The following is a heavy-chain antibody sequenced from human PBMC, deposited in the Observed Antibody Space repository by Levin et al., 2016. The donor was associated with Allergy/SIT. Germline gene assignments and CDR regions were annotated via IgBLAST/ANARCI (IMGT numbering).Heavy chain of an antibody. V-gene: IGHV1-2*02. CDR2: INPNSGGT. Sequence: ASVKVSCKASGYTFTGYYMHWVRQAPGQGLEWMGWINPNSGGTNYAQKFQGRVTMTRDTSISTAYMELSRLRSDDTAVYYCARDLQSSTWSGYHPLDYWGQGTLVTVSS. CDR1: GYTFTGYY. CDR3: ARDLQSSTWSGYHPLDY. J-gene: IGHJ4*02. D-gene: IGHD3-3*01.